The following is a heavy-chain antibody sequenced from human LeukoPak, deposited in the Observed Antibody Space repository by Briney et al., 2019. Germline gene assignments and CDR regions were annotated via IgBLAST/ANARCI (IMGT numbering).Heavy chain of an antibody. CDR1: GFTVSSNY. D-gene: IGHD4-23*01. J-gene: IGHJ3*02. Sequence: PGGSLRLSCAASGFTVSSNYMSWVRQAPGKGLEWVSVIYSGGSTYYADSVKGRFTISRDNSKNTLYLQMNSLRAEDTAVYYCARDGPGDYGGLWAFDIWGPGTMVTVSS. CDR2: IYSGGST. CDR3: ARDGPGDYGGLWAFDI. V-gene: IGHV3-66*01.